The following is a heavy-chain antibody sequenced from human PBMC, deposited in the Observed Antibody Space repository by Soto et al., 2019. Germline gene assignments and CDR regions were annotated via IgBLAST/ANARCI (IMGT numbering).Heavy chain of an antibody. Sequence: QVQLVQSGAEVKKPGASVKVSCKASGYTFTSYGISWVRQAPGQGLEWMGWINAYNGNTNYAQKLECRITMTPETSTGAAYMEMRSLRSDDTAVYYCARDVGYGLIDYWGQGTLVTVSS. V-gene: IGHV1-18*01. D-gene: IGHD5-18*01. J-gene: IGHJ4*02. CDR3: ARDVGYGLIDY. CDR2: INAYNGNT. CDR1: GYTFTSYG.